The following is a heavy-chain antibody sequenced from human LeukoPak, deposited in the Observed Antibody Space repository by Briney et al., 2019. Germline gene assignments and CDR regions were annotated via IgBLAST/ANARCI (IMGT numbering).Heavy chain of an antibody. Sequence: SCKASGYTFTSYGMHWVRQAPGKGLEWVAVISYDGSNKYYADSVKGRFTISRDNSKNTLYLQMNSLRAEDTAVYYCAKDATDGYHGSGSYYHFDYWGQGTLVTVSS. J-gene: IGHJ4*02. CDR1: GYTFTSYG. CDR3: AKDATDGYHGSGSYYHFDY. V-gene: IGHV3-30*18. D-gene: IGHD3-10*01. CDR2: ISYDGSNK.